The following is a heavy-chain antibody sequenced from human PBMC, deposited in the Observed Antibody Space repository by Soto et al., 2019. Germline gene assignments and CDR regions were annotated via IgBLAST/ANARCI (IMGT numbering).Heavy chain of an antibody. D-gene: IGHD3-10*01. CDR3: AKDGRGSGSHYNSFGY. CDR1: GFTVGNNY. Sequence: EVQLVESGGGLIQPGGSLKLSCAASGFTVGNNYMSWVRQAPGKGLEWVSLIYSTGTTKYADSVKGRFTVSRDNAMNTLYLQMNSLRPEDTAVYYCAKDGRGSGSHYNSFGYWGQGTLVTVSS. J-gene: IGHJ4*02. CDR2: IYSTGTT. V-gene: IGHV3-53*01.